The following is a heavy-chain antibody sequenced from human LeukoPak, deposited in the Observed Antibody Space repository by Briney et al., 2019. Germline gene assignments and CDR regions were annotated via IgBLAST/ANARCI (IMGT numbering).Heavy chain of an antibody. CDR2: ISSSSSDI. J-gene: IGHJ4*02. CDR3: ARDPWGSRAY. D-gene: IGHD7-27*01. CDR1: GFTFSSYS. V-gene: IGHV3-21*01. Sequence: GGSPRLSCAASGFTFSSYSLNWVRQAPGKGLEWVSSISSSSSDIYYADSMKGRFTISRDNAKNSLYLQMNSLRAEDTAVYFCARDPWGSRAYWSQGIVVTVSS.